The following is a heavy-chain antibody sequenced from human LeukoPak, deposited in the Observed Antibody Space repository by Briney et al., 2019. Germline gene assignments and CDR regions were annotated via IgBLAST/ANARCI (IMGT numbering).Heavy chain of an antibody. V-gene: IGHV3-21*01. CDR1: GFSFSSYC. Sequence: AESLTLSCAASGFSFSSYCMNWVRQPPGKGLEWVSSISCSGSYIYYADSGKGRFTICRDNAENTLYLQMNSLRAEDTAVYYCARAEIHYYDSSGYYKDYWGQGTLVTVSS. J-gene: IGHJ4*02. D-gene: IGHD3-22*01. CDR3: ARAEIHYYDSSGYYKDY. CDR2: ISCSGSYI.